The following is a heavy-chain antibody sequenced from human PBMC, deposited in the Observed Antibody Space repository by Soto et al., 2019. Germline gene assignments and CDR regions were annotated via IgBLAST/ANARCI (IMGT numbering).Heavy chain of an antibody. CDR2: INPGGDVI. J-gene: IGHJ4*02. CDR1: GFSLRDYY. CDR3: TRDPRITDF. V-gene: IGHV3-11*01. Sequence: QVRLVESGGGLVKPEGSLTLSCAASGFSLRDYYMNWIRQAPGKGLELLSYINPGGDVIKYVDSVKGRFTISRDNAKNSLYLHMNNLRAEDTAVYYCTRDPRITDFWGQGTLVTVSS. D-gene: IGHD3-16*01.